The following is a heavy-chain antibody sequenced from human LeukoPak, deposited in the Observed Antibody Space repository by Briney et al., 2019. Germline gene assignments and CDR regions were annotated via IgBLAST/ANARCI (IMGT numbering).Heavy chain of an antibody. CDR3: AKTGDYSSGWYYFDY. J-gene: IGHJ4*02. Sequence: GGSLRLSCAASGFAFSNYGINWVRQAPGKGLEWVSGITGSGVTTYYADSVKGRFTISRDNAKNSLYLQMNSLRAEDTAVYYCAKTGDYSSGWYYFDYWGQGTLVTVSS. V-gene: IGHV3-23*01. CDR1: GFAFSNYG. D-gene: IGHD6-19*01. CDR2: ITGSGVTT.